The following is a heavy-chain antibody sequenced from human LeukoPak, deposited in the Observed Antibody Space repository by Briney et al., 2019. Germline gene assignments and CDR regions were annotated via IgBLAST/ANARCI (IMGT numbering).Heavy chain of an antibody. V-gene: IGHV3-53*01. D-gene: IGHD6-19*01. J-gene: IGHJ4*02. CDR3: ARSPGIAVPGSDGEDY. Sequence: PGGSLRLSCAASGFTVSSNYMSWVRQAPGKGLEWVSVIYSGGSTYYADSVKGRFTISRDNSKNTLYLQMNSLRAEDTAVYYCARSPGIAVPGSDGEDYWGQGTLVTVSS. CDR2: IYSGGST. CDR1: GFTVSSNY.